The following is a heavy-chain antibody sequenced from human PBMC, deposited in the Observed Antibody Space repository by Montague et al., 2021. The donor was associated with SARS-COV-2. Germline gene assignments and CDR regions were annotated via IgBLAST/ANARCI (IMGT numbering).Heavy chain of an antibody. Sequence: SLRLSCAASRLPFNGYAMHWVRQAPGKGLEWLTIISHDESNLRYADSVKGRFTISRDNSKNTLYLQMDSLRPEDTAVYYCAREGYRSGSFYIDYWGQGTLVTVSS. J-gene: IGHJ4*01. CDR3: AREGYRSGSFYIDY. CDR2: ISHDESNL. CDR1: RLPFNGYA. V-gene: IGHV3-30*04. D-gene: IGHD1-26*01.